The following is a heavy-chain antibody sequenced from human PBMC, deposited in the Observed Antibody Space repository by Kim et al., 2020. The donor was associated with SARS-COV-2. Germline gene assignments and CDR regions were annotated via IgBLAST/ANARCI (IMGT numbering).Heavy chain of an antibody. CDR2: ISGSGGST. Sequence: GGSLRLSCAASGFTFSSYAMSWVRQAPGKGLEWVSAISGSGGSTYYADSVKGRFTISRDNSKNTLYLQMNSLRAEDTAVYYCAKTNSLWFGPPEYFQHWGQGTLVTVSS. CDR1: GFTFSSYA. CDR3: AKTNSLWFGPPEYFQH. D-gene: IGHD3-10*01. J-gene: IGHJ1*01. V-gene: IGHV3-23*01.